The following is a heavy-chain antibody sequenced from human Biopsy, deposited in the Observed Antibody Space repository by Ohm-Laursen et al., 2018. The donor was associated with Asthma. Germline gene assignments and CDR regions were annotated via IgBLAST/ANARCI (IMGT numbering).Heavy chain of an antibody. CDR3: ARFKRGYSYGYAGVFDY. J-gene: IGHJ4*02. CDR2: ISWNRATI. D-gene: IGHD5-18*01. Sequence: SLRLSCSASGFTFSSYGMHWVRQAPGKGLEWVSGISWNRATIGYADSVEGRFTISRDDAKNSLYLQMNSLRDEDTAVYYCARFKRGYSYGYAGVFDYWGQGTLVAVSA. V-gene: IGHV3-48*02. CDR1: GFTFSSYG.